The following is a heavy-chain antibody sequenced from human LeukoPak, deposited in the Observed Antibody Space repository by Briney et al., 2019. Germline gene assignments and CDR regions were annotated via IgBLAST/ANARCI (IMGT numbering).Heavy chain of an antibody. J-gene: IGHJ4*01. CDR1: GDSITYYY. D-gene: IGHD4-17*01. Sequence: PSETLSLTCTVSGDSITYYYWSWIRQPPGKGLEWIGCIYYSGSTNYNPSLKSRVTISVDASKNQFSLRLTSVTAADTAVYYCAREPDTVTIGVWGHGTLVTVSS. CDR2: IYYSGST. V-gene: IGHV4-59*01. CDR3: AREPDTVTIGV.